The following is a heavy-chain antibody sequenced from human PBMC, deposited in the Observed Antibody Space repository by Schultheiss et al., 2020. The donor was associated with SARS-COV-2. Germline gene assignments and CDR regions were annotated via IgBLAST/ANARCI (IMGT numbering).Heavy chain of an antibody. Sequence: GGSLRLSCAASGFTVSSNYMSWVRQAPGKGLEWVAVISYDGSNKYYADSVKGRFTISRDNSKNTLYLQMNSLRAEDTAVYYCAKREVGAQTKGSDYWGQGTLVTVSS. V-gene: IGHV3-30*18. D-gene: IGHD1-26*01. CDR3: AKREVGAQTKGSDY. J-gene: IGHJ4*02. CDR2: ISYDGSNK. CDR1: GFTVSSNY.